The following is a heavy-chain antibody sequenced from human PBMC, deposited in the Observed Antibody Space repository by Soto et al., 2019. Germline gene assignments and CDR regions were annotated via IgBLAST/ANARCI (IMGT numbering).Heavy chain of an antibody. D-gene: IGHD5-12*01. CDR1: GGSISSYY. Sequence: SETLSLTCTVSGGSISSYYWSWIRQPPGKGLEWIGYIYYSGSTNYNPSLKSRVTISVDTSKNQFSLKLSSVTAADTAVYYCARGSTVVATIISQAFDYWGQGTLVTVSS. J-gene: IGHJ4*02. CDR2: IYYSGST. V-gene: IGHV4-59*01. CDR3: ARGSTVVATIISQAFDY.